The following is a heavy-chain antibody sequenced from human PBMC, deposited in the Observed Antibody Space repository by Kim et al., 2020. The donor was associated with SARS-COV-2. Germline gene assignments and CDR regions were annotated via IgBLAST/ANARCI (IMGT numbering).Heavy chain of an antibody. CDR1: GFSFSVHY. V-gene: IGHV3-74*01. CDR3: ARWRSGLSLRYFDL. J-gene: IGHJ2*01. Sequence: GGSLRLSCVASGFSFSVHYMDWVRQAPGRGLAWVSRIRGDGMSTDYADSVKGRFTVSRDNAKNTMYLQTDNLRADDAAVYYCARWRSGLSLRYFDLWGRG. CDR2: IRGDGMST. D-gene: IGHD6-19*01.